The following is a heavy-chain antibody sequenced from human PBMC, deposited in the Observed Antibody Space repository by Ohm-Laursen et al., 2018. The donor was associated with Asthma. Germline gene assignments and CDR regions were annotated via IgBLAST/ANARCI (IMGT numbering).Heavy chain of an antibody. CDR3: ARIGPEWELPGREYSLHH. CDR2: ISTASSFI. CDR1: GFSISTYN. J-gene: IGHJ1*01. V-gene: IGHV3-21*01. D-gene: IGHD1-26*01. Sequence: SLRLSCSASGFSISTYNMNWVRQIPGKGLEWVASISTASSFIYYADSVRGRFTTSRDNARNSVYLQMNSLRAEDTALYYCARIGPEWELPGREYSLHHWGEGTLVTVSS.